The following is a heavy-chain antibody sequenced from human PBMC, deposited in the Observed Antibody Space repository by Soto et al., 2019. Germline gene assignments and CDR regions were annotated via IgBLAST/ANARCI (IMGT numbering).Heavy chain of an antibody. D-gene: IGHD2-15*01. CDR2: IIPMFGTP. Sequence: SVKVSCKASGGTFSKYAISWVRQAPGQGLEWLGGIIPMFGTPNYAQKFQGRVTISADESTTTAYLELSSLRSADTAVYFCAREGPTYSSVSGAVGYGRGGTLVTVSS. V-gene: IGHV1-69*13. CDR3: AREGPTYSSVSGAVGY. CDR1: GGTFSKYA. J-gene: IGHJ4*02.